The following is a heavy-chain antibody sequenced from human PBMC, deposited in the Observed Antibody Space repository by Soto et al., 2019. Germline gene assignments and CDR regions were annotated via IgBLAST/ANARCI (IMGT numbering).Heavy chain of an antibody. J-gene: IGHJ6*02. D-gene: IGHD3-10*01. V-gene: IGHV1-18*04. CDR1: GYTFTSYG. CDR3: ARDDAAYGSGSYYSYYYYYGMDV. CDR2: ISAYNGNT. Sequence: ASVKVSCKASGYTFTSYGISWVQQAPGQGLEWMGWISAYNGNTNYAQKLQGRVTMTTDTSTSTAYMELRSLRSDDTAVYYCARDDAAYGSGSYYSYYYYYGMDVWGQGTTVTVSS.